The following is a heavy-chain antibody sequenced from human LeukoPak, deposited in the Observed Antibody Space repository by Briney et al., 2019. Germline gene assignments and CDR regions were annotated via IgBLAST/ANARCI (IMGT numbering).Heavy chain of an antibody. J-gene: IGHJ4*02. CDR3: AKVDYGSGSRYFDY. CDR2: ISWNRGRI. V-gene: IGHV3-9*01. CDR1: GFTFNDYA. D-gene: IGHD3-10*01. Sequence: GRSLRLSCVASGFTFNDYAMHWVRQAPGKGLEWVSGISWNRGRIAYADSVKGRPTISRDNSKNTLYLQMNSLRAEDTAVYYCAKVDYGSGSRYFDYWGQGTLVTVSS.